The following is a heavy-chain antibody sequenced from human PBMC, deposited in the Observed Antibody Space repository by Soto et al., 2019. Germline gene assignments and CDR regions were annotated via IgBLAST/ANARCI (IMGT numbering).Heavy chain of an antibody. V-gene: IGHV3-48*03. D-gene: IGHD3-22*01. CDR1: GFTFSSYE. CDR2: ISSSGSTI. Sequence: GGSLRLSCAASGFTFSSYEMNWVRQAPGKGLEWVSYISSSGSTIYYADSVKGRFTISRDNAKNSLYLQMNSLRAEDTAVYYCQVVSSGYYSGWFDPWGQGTLVTVS. J-gene: IGHJ5*02. CDR3: QVVSSGYYSGWFDP.